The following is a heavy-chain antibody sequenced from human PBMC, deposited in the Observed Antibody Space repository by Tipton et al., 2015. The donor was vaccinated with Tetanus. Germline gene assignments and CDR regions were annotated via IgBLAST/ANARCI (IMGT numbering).Heavy chain of an antibody. D-gene: IGHD1-1*01. Sequence: SLRLSCAASGFTFDDYAMHWVRQAPGQGLEWVSGVSWNSGVTAYADSLKGRLIISRDNARNSLYLQFNSLRLEDTAVYYCAKDVNWNLRYLHHWGRGTVVTVSS. CDR2: VSWNSGVT. V-gene: IGHV3-9*01. J-gene: IGHJ1*01. CDR3: AKDVNWNLRYLHH. CDR1: GFTFDDYA.